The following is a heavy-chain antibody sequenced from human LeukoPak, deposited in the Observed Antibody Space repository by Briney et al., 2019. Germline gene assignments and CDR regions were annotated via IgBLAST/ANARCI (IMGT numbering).Heavy chain of an antibody. CDR2: INSDGSST. J-gene: IGHJ4*02. CDR3: ARVARAEDYFDY. Sequence: PGGSLSLSCAACGFTFSSYWMHWVRQAPGKGLVWVSRINSDGSSTSYADSVKGRFTISRDNAKNTLYLQMNSLRAEDTAVYYCARVARAEDYFDYWGQGTLVTVSS. CDR1: GFTFSSYW. V-gene: IGHV3-74*01.